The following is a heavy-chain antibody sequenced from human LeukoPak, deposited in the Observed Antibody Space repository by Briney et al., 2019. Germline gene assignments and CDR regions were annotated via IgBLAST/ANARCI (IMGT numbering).Heavy chain of an antibody. CDR1: GGSISSGGYY. J-gene: IGHJ4*02. Sequence: SQTLSLTCTVSGGSISSGGYYWSWIRQHPGKGLEWIGYIYYSGSTYYNPSLKSRVTISVDTSKNQFSLKLSSVPAADTAVYYCARYGSGSYYLNDYWGQGTLVTVSS. CDR2: IYYSGST. V-gene: IGHV4-31*03. CDR3: ARYGSGSYYLNDY. D-gene: IGHD3-10*01.